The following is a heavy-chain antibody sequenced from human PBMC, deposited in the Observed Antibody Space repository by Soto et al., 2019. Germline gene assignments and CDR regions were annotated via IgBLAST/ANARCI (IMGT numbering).Heavy chain of an antibody. D-gene: IGHD3-22*01. CDR3: ARDRAYYYDSSGYYHDAFDI. J-gene: IGHJ3*02. CDR1: GDSVSSNSAA. Sequence: SQTLSLTCAISGDSVSSNSAAWNWIRQSPSRGLEWLGRTYYRSKWYNDYAVSVKSRITINPDTSKDQFSLQLNSVTPEDTAVYYCARDRAYYYDSSGYYHDAFDIWGHGTMVTVSS. CDR2: TYYRSKWYN. V-gene: IGHV6-1*01.